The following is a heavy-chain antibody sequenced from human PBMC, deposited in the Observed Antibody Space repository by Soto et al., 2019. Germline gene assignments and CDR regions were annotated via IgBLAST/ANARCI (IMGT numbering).Heavy chain of an antibody. J-gene: IGHJ4*02. V-gene: IGHV1-2*04. CDR2: INPNSGGT. D-gene: IGHD3-22*01. CDR1: GYTFTGYY. Sequence: GASVKVSCKASGYTFTGYYMHWVRQAPGQGLEWMGWINPNSGGTNYAQKFQGWVTMTRDTSISTAYMELSRLRSDDTAVYYCAREGYLTLYDSSGYYGYWGQGTLVTVSS. CDR3: AREGYLTLYDSSGYYGY.